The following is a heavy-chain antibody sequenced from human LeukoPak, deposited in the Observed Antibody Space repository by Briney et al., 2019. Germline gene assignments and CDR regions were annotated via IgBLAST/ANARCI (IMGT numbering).Heavy chain of an antibody. CDR2: ISGDGDST. CDR1: GFTFDDNA. CDR3: VKDIGGGGSSWYYFDY. V-gene: IGHV3-43*02. Sequence: PGGSLRLSCAASGFTFDDNAMHWVRQAPGKGLEWVALISGDGDSTYYADSVKGRFTISRDNSRNSLSLQMNSLRREDTALYYCVKDIGGGGSSWYYFDYWGQGSLVTVSS. J-gene: IGHJ4*02. D-gene: IGHD6-13*01.